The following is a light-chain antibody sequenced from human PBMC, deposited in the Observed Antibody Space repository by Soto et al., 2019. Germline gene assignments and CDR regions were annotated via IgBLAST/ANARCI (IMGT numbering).Light chain of an antibody. Sequence: EIVLTQSPGTLSLSPGERATLSCRASQRVSSNYLAWYQQKPGQAPRLLIYGASSRAIDIPDRFSGSGSGTDFTLTISRLEPEDFAVYYCQQYDRSLTFGGGTKVEIK. CDR1: QRVSSNY. CDR3: QQYDRSLT. CDR2: GAS. V-gene: IGKV3-20*01. J-gene: IGKJ4*01.